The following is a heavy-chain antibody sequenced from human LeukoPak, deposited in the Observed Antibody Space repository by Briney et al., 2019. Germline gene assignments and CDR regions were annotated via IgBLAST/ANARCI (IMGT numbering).Heavy chain of an antibody. CDR1: GGSISSGSYY. CDR2: IYTSGST. D-gene: IGHD6-13*01. CDR3: ARTVIAASGRSFYMDV. V-gene: IGHV4-61*02. J-gene: IGHJ6*03. Sequence: PSETLSLTCTVSGGSISSGSYYWSWIRQPAVKGLEWIGRIYTSGSTNYNPSLKSRVTISVDTSKNQFSLKLSSVTAADTAVYYCARTVIAASGRSFYMDVWGKGTTVTISS.